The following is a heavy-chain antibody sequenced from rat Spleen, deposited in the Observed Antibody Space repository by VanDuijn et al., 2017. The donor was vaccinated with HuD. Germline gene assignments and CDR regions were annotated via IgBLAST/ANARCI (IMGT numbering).Heavy chain of an antibody. Sequence: EVQLVESGGGLVQPGNSLKLSCAASGFTFNNYWMTWIRQAPGKGLEWVASITNASGRTYYPDSVKGRFTISRDNAKSTLYLQMDSLRSEDTASYYCARHHYDGYYHGPVLGVMDAWGQGDSVTVSS. D-gene: IGHD1-12*03. CDR1: GFTFNNYW. J-gene: IGHJ4*01. CDR2: ITNASGRT. V-gene: IGHV5-31*01. CDR3: ARHHYDGYYHGPVLGVMDA.